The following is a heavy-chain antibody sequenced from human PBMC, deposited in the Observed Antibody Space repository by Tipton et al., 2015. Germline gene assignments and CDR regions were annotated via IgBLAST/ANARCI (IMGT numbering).Heavy chain of an antibody. Sequence: LRLSCAASGFSFSDYSMIWVRQAPGKGLEWIGYISYSGSTHYNPSVKSRVTISLDTSKNQFSLTLNSVTAADTAVYYCARDLEHGMDVWGQGTTVTVSS. D-gene: IGHD5-24*01. CDR3: ARDLEHGMDV. CDR1: GFSFSDYS. CDR2: ISYSGST. V-gene: IGHV4-59*01. J-gene: IGHJ6*02.